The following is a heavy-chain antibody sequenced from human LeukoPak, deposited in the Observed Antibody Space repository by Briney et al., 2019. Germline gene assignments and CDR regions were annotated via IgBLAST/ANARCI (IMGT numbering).Heavy chain of an antibody. D-gene: IGHD6-13*01. CDR3: ARDDLQLVCRLGRNTEYYYYYYMDV. V-gene: IGHV4-39*02. Sequence: SETLSLTCTVSGGSISSSSYYWVWIRQPPGKGLEWIGSIYYSGSTYYNPSLKIRVTISVDTSNNQSSLKLSSVTPEDTAVYYCARDDLQLVCRLGRNTEYYYYYYMDVWGKGTTVTVSS. CDR2: IYYSGST. CDR1: GGSISSSSYY. J-gene: IGHJ6*03.